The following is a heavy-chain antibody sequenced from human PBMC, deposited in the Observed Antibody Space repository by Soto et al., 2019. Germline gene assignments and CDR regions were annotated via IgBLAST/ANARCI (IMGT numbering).Heavy chain of an antibody. J-gene: IGHJ4*02. CDR3: ARGQQWLASDY. CDR2: ISSGGSTI. CDR1: GFTFSDYY. D-gene: IGHD6-19*01. Sequence: GGSLRLSCAASGFTFSDYYMSWIRQAPGKGLEWVSYISSGGSTIYYADSAKGRFTISRDNAKNSLYLQMNSLRAEDTAVYYCARGQQWLASDYWGQGTLVTVSS. V-gene: IGHV3-11*01.